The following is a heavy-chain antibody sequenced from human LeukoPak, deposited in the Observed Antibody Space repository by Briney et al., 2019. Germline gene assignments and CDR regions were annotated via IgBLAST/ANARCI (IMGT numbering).Heavy chain of an antibody. D-gene: IGHD2-2*01. J-gene: IGHJ6*02. CDR1: GFTISSYG. CDR3: AREGIVVVPDYYYYGMDV. Sequence: GGSLRLSCAASGFTISSYGMHWVRQAPRKGMERVAVIWYDGSKKYYEDSAQSRFTISRDNSKNTLYLQMNSLRAEDTAVYYCAREGIVVVPDYYYYGMDVWGQGTTVTVSS. CDR2: IWYDGSKK. V-gene: IGHV3-33*01.